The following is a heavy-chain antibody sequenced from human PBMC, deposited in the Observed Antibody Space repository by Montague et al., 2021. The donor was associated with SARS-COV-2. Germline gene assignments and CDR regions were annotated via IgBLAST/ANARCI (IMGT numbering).Heavy chain of an antibody. CDR2: ALNTGRS. CDR3: ARDTLYYGSDSYSVDTFDM. V-gene: IGHV4-59*01. J-gene: IGHJ3*02. CDR1: GGSITSNW. Sequence: SETLSLTCTVSGGSITSNWWSWIRQPPGKRLEWVGYALNTGRSSSNPSLQSGVFISVDTSKNQVSLKLSSVTAADTAVYYCARDTLYYGSDSYSVDTFDMWGQGTMVTVSS. D-gene: IGHD3-10*01.